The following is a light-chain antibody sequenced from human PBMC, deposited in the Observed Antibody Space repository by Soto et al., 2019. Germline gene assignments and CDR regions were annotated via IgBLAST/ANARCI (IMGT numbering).Light chain of an antibody. Sequence: MQMTQSPSSVSASVGDRVTITCRASQGISGWLAWYQQKPGKAPKLLIYATSTLQSGVPPRFSGSESGTDFTLTISSLQPEDFATYYCLQSNNFPPLTFGGGTKVEIK. CDR2: ATS. V-gene: IGKV1-12*01. CDR1: QGISGW. J-gene: IGKJ4*01. CDR3: LQSNNFPPLT.